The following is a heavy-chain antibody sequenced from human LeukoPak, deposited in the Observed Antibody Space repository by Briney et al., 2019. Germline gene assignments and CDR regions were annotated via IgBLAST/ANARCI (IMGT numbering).Heavy chain of an antibody. V-gene: IGHV3-11*01. CDR3: ARGVDFWSGYPFDY. CDR2: ISSSGSTI. Sequence: LSLTCAVYGGSFSGYYWSWIRQAPGKGLEWVSYISSSGSTIYYADSVKGRFTISRDNAKNSLYLQMNSLRAEDTAVYYCARGVDFWSGYPFDYWGQGTLVTVSS. D-gene: IGHD3-3*01. J-gene: IGHJ4*02. CDR1: GGSFSGYY.